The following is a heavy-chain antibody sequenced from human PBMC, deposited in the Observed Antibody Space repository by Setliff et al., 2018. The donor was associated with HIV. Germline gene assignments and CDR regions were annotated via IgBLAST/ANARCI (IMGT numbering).Heavy chain of an antibody. CDR3: ARRGMWSYETGGNPTATFDY. D-gene: IGHD2-8*02. CDR2: IYFSGTP. V-gene: IGHV4-39*01. CDR1: GGSINSRSYY. Sequence: KTSETLSLTCTVSGGSINSRSYYWAWIRQPPGKGLEWVASIYFSGTPYYNPSLKNRVTISVDTSKNQFSLKLSSVTAADTAVYYCARRGMWSYETGGNPTATFDYWGQGVLVTVS. J-gene: IGHJ4*02.